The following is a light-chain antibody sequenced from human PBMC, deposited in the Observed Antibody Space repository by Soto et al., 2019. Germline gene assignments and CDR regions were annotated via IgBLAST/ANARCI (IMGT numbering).Light chain of an antibody. V-gene: IGKV1-39*01. CDR2: AAS. CDR3: QQYYNSVLT. CDR1: QSISNF. J-gene: IGKJ4*01. Sequence: DIHMTQSPSSLSASLGDRVTITCRASQSISNFLNWVQHKPGNAPKFFISAASTLQSGVPPRFSGSESGTDFTLTISSLQPEDSASYYCQQYYNSVLTFGGGTKVEIK.